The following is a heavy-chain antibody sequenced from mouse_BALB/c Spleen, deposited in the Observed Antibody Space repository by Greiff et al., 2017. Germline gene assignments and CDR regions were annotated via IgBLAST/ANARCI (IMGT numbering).Heavy chain of an antibody. CDR3: ASEGWLLRMDY. V-gene: IGHV3-6*02. J-gene: IGHJ4*01. CDR2: ISYDGSN. D-gene: IGHD2-3*01. Sequence: EVQLKESGPGLVKPSQSLSLTCSVTGYSITSGYYWNWIRQFPGNTLEWMGYISYDGSNNYNPSLKNRISITRDTSKNQFFLKLNSVTTEDTATYYCASEGWLLRMDYWGQGTSVTVSS. CDR1: GYSITSGYY.